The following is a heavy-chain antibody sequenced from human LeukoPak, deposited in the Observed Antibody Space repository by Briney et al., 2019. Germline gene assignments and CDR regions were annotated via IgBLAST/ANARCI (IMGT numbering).Heavy chain of an antibody. Sequence: GGSLRLSCAASGFTFSSYGMHWVRQAPGKGLQWVAFIRYDGSNKYYADSVKGRFTISRDNSKNTLYLQMNSLKAEETAVYYCAKDIWTRPVAEPFDYWGKGTLVTVSS. CDR2: IRYDGSNK. J-gene: IGHJ4*02. D-gene: IGHD3/OR15-3a*01. CDR1: GFTFSSYG. V-gene: IGHV3-30*02. CDR3: AKDIWTRPVAEPFDY.